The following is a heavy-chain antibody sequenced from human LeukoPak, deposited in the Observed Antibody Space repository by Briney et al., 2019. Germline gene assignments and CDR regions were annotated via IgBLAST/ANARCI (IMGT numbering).Heavy chain of an antibody. CDR3: ARDLEVRGTMDV. D-gene: IGHD3-10*01. V-gene: IGHV1-3*01. CDR1: GYTFTSYA. Sequence: ASVKVSCKASGYTFTSYAMHWVRQAPGQRLEWMGWINAGNGNTKYSQKFQGRVTIARDTPASTAYMELSSLRPEDTAVYYCARDLEVRGTMDVWGKGTTVTVSS. CDR2: INAGNGNT. J-gene: IGHJ6*04.